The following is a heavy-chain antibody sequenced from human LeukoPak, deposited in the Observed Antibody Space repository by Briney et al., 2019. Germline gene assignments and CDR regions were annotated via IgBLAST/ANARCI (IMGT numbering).Heavy chain of an antibody. CDR1: GFTFGDHA. Sequence: GGSLRLSCTASGFTFGDHAMSWVRQAPGKGGEGVGFIRSKAYVGTTEYAASVKGRFTISRDDSKSIAYLQMNRLKTEDTAVYYCTRDHSGYDSGYYWGQGTLVTVSS. CDR3: TRDHSGYDSGYY. CDR2: IRSKAYVGTT. J-gene: IGHJ4*02. V-gene: IGHV3-49*04. D-gene: IGHD5-12*01.